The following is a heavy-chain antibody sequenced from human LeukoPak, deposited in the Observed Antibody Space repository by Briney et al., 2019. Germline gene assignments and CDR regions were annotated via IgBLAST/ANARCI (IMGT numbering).Heavy chain of an antibody. CDR1: GFALNNYA. Sequence: PGRSQRLSCAASGFALNNYAMHRVRQAPGKGLEWVAVIWYDGSNEYYSDSVKGRFAISRDISKNTLYLQMNSLRAEDTAVYFCARDPGLRLDLWGQGTLLTVSS. CDR2: IWYDGSNE. CDR3: ARDPGLRLDL. D-gene: IGHD3-3*01. J-gene: IGHJ4*02. V-gene: IGHV3-33*01.